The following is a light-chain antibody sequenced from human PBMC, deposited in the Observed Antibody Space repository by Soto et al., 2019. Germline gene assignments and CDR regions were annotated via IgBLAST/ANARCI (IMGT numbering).Light chain of an antibody. CDR1: SGDVGGYNY. CDR3: CAYAGSYTHWV. V-gene: IGLV2-11*01. Sequence: QSALTQPRSVSGSPGQSVTISCTGTSGDVGGYNYVSWYQQHPGKAPKVMIYDVTKRPSGVPDRFSGSKSANTASLTIFGLQAEDEADYYCCAYAGSYTHWVFGGGTKVTVL. J-gene: IGLJ3*02. CDR2: DVT.